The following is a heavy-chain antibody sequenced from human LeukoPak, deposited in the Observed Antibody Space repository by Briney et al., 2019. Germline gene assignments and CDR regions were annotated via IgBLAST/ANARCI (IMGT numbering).Heavy chain of an antibody. CDR3: ASGYSSGWYRSGDY. CDR1: GGTFSSYA. Sequence: GASVKVSCKASGGTFSSYAISWVRQAPGQGLEWMGGIIPIFGTANYAQKFQGRVTITADESTSTAYMELSSLRSEDTAVYYCASGYSSGWYRSGDYWGQGTLVTVSS. D-gene: IGHD6-19*01. V-gene: IGHV1-69*13. CDR2: IIPIFGTA. J-gene: IGHJ4*02.